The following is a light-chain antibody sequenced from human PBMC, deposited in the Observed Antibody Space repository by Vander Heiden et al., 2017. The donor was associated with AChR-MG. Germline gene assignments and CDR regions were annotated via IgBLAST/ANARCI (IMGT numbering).Light chain of an antibody. CDR2: SNN. V-gene: IGLV1-44*01. Sequence: QSVLIQPPSASGTPGQRVTISGSGGSSNIGSNTVNWYQQLPGTAAKLLNDSNNQRPSGVPDRFSGSKSGNSASLAISGLQSEDEADYYCAAWDDSLNGPVFGGGTKLTVL. J-gene: IGLJ2*01. CDR3: AAWDDSLNGPV. CDR1: SSNIGSNT.